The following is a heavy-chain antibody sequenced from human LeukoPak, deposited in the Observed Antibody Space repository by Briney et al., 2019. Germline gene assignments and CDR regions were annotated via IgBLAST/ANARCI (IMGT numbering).Heavy chain of an antibody. CDR1: GSSIKNYY. V-gene: IGHV4-59*01. J-gene: IGHJ6*02. Sequence: PSETLSLTCALSGSSIKNYYWSWIRQPPGKGLEWIGYVYYTGTTSYNPSLKSRVTISVETSKNQFSLTLNSVTAADTAVYHCARQSDPYYHYGLDFWGQGTTVIVSS. CDR3: ARQSDPYYHYGLDF. CDR2: VYYTGTT.